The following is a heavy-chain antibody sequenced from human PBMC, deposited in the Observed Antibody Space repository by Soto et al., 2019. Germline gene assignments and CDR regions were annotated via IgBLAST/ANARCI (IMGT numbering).Heavy chain of an antibody. CDR3: ARASGLRTGTKGPGDY. V-gene: IGHV1-3*01. CDR2: INAGNGNT. Sequence: ASVKVSCKASGYTFTIYAMHWVRQAPGQRLEWMEWINAGNGNTKYSQKFQGRVTITRDTSASTAYMELSSLRSEDTAVYYCARASGLRTGTKGPGDYWGQGTLVTVSS. J-gene: IGHJ4*02. D-gene: IGHD1-7*01. CDR1: GYTFTIYA.